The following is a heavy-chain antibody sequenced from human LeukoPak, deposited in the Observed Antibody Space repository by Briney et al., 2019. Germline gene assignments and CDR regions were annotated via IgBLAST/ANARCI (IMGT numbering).Heavy chain of an antibody. J-gene: IGHJ4*02. CDR1: GGSFSGYY. CDR2: INHSGST. Sequence: SETLSLTCAVYGGSFSGYYWSWIRQPPGKGLEWIGGINHSGSTNYNPSLKSRVTISVDTSKNQFSLKLSSVTAADTAVYYCARGRITMVRGVMFDYWGQGTLVTVSS. D-gene: IGHD3-10*01. V-gene: IGHV4-34*01. CDR3: ARGRITMVRGVMFDY.